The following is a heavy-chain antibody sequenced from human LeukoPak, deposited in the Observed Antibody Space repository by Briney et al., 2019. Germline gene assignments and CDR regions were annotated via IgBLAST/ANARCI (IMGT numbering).Heavy chain of an antibody. J-gene: IGHJ3*02. CDR2: IYYSGST. CDR1: GGSISSGDYY. V-gene: IGHV4-30-4*01. CDR3: ARSVPSPAAGLDDAFDI. D-gene: IGHD6-13*01. Sequence: PSQTLSLTCTVSGGSISSGDYYWSWIRQPPGKGLEWIGYIYYSGSTYYNPSLKSRVTISVDTSKTQFSLKLSSVTAADTAVYYCARSVPSPAAGLDDAFDIWGQGTMVTVSS.